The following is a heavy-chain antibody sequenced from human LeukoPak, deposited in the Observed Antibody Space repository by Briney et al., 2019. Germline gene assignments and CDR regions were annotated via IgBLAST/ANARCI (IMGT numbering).Heavy chain of an antibody. J-gene: IGHJ6*03. CDR1: GFTFSSYG. CDR2: IWYDGSNK. CDR3: AGDGGPETPYYYYYMDV. D-gene: IGHD2-15*01. V-gene: IGHV3-33*01. Sequence: GGSLRLSCVASGFTFSSYGMHWVRQAPGKGLEWVAVIWYDGSNKYYADSVKGRFTISRDNSKNTLYLQMNSLRAEDTAVYYCAGDGGPETPYYYYYMDVWGKGTTVTVSS.